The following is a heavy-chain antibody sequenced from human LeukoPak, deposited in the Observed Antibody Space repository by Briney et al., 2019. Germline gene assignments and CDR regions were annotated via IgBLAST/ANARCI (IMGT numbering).Heavy chain of an antibody. V-gene: IGHV3-30*18. Sequence: PGGSLRLSCAASEFTFSTYGMHWVRQAPGKGLEWVAVISYDGSYKFYADSVKGRFTISRDNSKSKLYLKMNSLRAEDTAVYYCAKDRYSGLNTIDYWGQGTLVTVSS. CDR1: EFTFSTYG. J-gene: IGHJ4*02. CDR2: ISYDGSYK. D-gene: IGHD6-13*01. CDR3: AKDRYSGLNTIDY.